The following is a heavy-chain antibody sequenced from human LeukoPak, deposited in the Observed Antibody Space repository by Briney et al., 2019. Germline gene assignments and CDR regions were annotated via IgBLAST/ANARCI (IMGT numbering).Heavy chain of an antibody. Sequence: PGGSLRLSCAASGFTFSSYGMNWVRQAPGKGLEWVSYISSSGSTIYYADSVKGRFTISRDNAKNSLYLQMNSLRAEDTAVYYCARQSIVVVPAEIDYWGQGTLVTVSS. CDR3: ARQSIVVVPAEIDY. J-gene: IGHJ4*02. CDR1: GFTFSSYG. CDR2: ISSSGSTI. V-gene: IGHV3-48*03. D-gene: IGHD2-2*01.